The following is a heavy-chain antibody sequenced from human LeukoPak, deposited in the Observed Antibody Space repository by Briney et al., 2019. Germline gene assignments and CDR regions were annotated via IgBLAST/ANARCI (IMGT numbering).Heavy chain of an antibody. V-gene: IGHV4-34*01. CDR2: IDHSGST. CDR1: VESLSDYY. Sequence: PSQTLSLTCGVHVESLSDYYWSWIRQPPGKGLEWIGEIDHSGSTDYNPSLKSRVTISVDTSKKQFSLQLSSVTAADTAVYYCARRPPDYGLDVWGQGATVTVSS. CDR3: ARRPPDYGLDV. J-gene: IGHJ6*01.